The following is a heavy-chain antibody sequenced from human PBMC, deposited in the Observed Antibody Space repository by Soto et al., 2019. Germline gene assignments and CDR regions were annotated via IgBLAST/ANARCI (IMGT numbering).Heavy chain of an antibody. CDR2: ISGSGGST. CDR3: AKSGCSGFCYCSGDHRDLHSFPTQRSSDL. D-gene: IGHD3-22*01. J-gene: IGHJ2*01. CDR1: GFTFSSYA. V-gene: IGHV3-23*01. Sequence: GSLRLACVGTGFTFSSYAIAAVRQATGRVLEGVSAISGSGGSTYYADSVKGRFTISRDNSENTRYLQMNSLRAEDTAVYYCAKSGCSGFCYCSGDHRDLHSFPTQRSSDL.